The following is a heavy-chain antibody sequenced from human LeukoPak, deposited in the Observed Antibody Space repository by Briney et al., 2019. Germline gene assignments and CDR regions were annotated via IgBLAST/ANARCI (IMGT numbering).Heavy chain of an antibody. V-gene: IGHV3-30*04. J-gene: IGHJ6*03. Sequence: GGSLRLSCAASGFTFSSYAMHWVRQAPGKGLEWVAVISYDGSNKYYADSVKGRFTISRDNSKNTLYLQMNSLRAEDTAVYYCARDHGYSSGWYRDYYYYMDVWGKGTTVTVSS. D-gene: IGHD6-19*01. CDR3: ARDHGYSSGWYRDYYYYMDV. CDR1: GFTFSSYA. CDR2: ISYDGSNK.